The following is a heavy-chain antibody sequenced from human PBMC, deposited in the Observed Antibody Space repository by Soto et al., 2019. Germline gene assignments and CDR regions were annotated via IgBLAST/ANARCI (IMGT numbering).Heavy chain of an antibody. Sequence: QLQLQESGPGLVKPSETLSLTCRVSDGSMNSDSSYWGWIRQPPGKGLEWVGVINHSGSTYHNLSLKGRVTTSVDAPRNQFSLKLTSMTAADTAVYYWARLGGYVSVGYYYLWDSWGQGTLVTVSS. CDR2: INHSGST. V-gene: IGHV4-39*01. CDR1: DGSMNSDSSY. D-gene: IGHD3-22*01. CDR3: ARLGGYVSVGYYYLWDS. J-gene: IGHJ4*02.